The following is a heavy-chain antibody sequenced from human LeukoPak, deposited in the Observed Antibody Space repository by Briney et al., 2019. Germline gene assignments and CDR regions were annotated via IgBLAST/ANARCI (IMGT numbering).Heavy chain of an antibody. J-gene: IGHJ4*02. CDR3: TTFPWFGELYGDY. CDR1: GFIFNNYA. V-gene: IGHV3-15*07. Sequence: PGGSLRLSCAGSGFIFNNYAMHWVRQAPGKGLEWVGRIKSKTDGGTTDYAAPVKGRFTISRDDSKNTLYLQMNSLKTEDTAVYYCTTFPWFGELYGDYWGQGTLVTVSS. D-gene: IGHD3-10*01. CDR2: IKSKTDGGTT.